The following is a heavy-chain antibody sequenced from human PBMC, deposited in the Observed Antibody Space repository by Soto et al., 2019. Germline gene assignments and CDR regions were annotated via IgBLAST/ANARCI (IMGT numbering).Heavy chain of an antibody. V-gene: IGHV4-34*01. CDR1: GGSFSGYY. CDR2: INHSGST. J-gene: IGHJ4*02. Sequence: PSETLSLTCAVYGGSFSGYYWSWIRQPPGKGLEWIGEINHSGSTNYNPSLKSRVTISVDTSKNLFSLKLSFVTAADTAFFYWASGSGYTSGDSSVYYFDYGGQETLVTVSS. D-gene: IGHD3-22*01. CDR3: ASGSGYTSGDSSVYYFDY.